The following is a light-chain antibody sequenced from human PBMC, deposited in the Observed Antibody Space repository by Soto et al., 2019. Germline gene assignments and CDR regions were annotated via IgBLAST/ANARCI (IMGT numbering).Light chain of an antibody. CDR1: QGISSTY. V-gene: IGKV3-20*01. J-gene: IGKJ1*01. CDR3: QQFGGSSRT. Sequence: IVLTQSPGTLSLSRGERATLSCRSSQGISSTYLAWYQQKPGQAPRLLIYGASFRATGIPDRFSGSGSGTDFTLTITRLEPEDFAVYYCQQFGGSSRTFGQGTKVDI. CDR2: GAS.